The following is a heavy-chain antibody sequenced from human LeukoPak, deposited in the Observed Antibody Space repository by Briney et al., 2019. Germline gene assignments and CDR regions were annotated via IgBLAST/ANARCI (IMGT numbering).Heavy chain of an antibody. CDR3: ARGMRGVRGVTSGIDY. CDR2: IYYSGST. Sequence: PSETLSLTCTASGGSISSGGYYWSWIRQHPGKGLEWIGYIYYSGSTYYNPSLKSRVTISVDTSKNQFSLKLSSVTAADTAVYYCARGMRGVRGVTSGIDYWGQGTLVTVSS. J-gene: IGHJ4*02. D-gene: IGHD3-10*01. V-gene: IGHV4-31*03. CDR1: GGSISSGGYY.